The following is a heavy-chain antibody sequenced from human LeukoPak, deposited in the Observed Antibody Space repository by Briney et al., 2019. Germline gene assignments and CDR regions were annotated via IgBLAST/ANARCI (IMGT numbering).Heavy chain of an antibody. V-gene: IGHV4-59*01. CDR3: ARGVQLWLRGGWFDP. J-gene: IGHJ5*02. CDR2: IYYSGST. CDR1: GGSISSYY. D-gene: IGHD5-18*01. Sequence: KASETLSLTCTVSGGSISSYYWSWIRQPPGKGLEWIGYIYYSGSTNYNPSLKSRVTISVDTSKNQFSLKLSSVTAADTAVYYCARGVQLWLRGGWFDPWGQGTLVTVSS.